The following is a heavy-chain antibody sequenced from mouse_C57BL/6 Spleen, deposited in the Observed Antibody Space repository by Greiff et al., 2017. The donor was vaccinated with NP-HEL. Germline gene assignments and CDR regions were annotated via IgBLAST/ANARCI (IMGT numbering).Heavy chain of an antibody. Sequence: DVQLQESGPELVKPGASVKISCKASGYSFTGYYMNWVKQSPEKSLEWIGEINPSTGGTTYNQKFKAKATLTVDKSSSTAYMQLKSLTSEDYAVYYCARRRYGNYEGYYAMDYWGQGTSVTVSS. CDR2: INPSTGGT. D-gene: IGHD2-10*02. V-gene: IGHV1-42*01. J-gene: IGHJ4*01. CDR3: ARRRYGNYEGYYAMDY. CDR1: GYSFTGYY.